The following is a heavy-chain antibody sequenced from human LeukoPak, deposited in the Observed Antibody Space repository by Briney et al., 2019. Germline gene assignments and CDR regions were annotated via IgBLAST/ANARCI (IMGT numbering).Heavy chain of an antibody. V-gene: IGHV1-18*01. CDR1: GYTFTSYG. D-gene: IGHD1-26*01. J-gene: IGHJ5*02. CDR2: ISAYNGNT. Sequence: ASVKVSCTASGYTFTSYGISWVRQAPGQGLEWMGWISAYNGNTNYAQKLQGRVTMTTDTSTSTAYMELRSLRSDDTAVYYCARIVGAFGGGPDNWFDPWGQGTLVTVSS. CDR3: ARIVGAFGGGPDNWFDP.